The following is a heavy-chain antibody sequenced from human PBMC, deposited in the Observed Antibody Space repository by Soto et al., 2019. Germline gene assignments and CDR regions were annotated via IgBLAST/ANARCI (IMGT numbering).Heavy chain of an antibody. J-gene: IGHJ3*02. V-gene: IGHV3-49*04. Sequence: PGGSLSLSWTASGFTLGDYAISWVRQAPGKGLEWVGFIRSKAYGGTTEYAASVKGRFTISRDDSKSIAYLQMNSLKTEDTAVYYCNSAAHYYGSGSYGAFDIWGQGTMVTVSS. CDR2: IRSKAYGGTT. CDR3: NSAAHYYGSGSYGAFDI. CDR1: GFTLGDYA. D-gene: IGHD3-10*01.